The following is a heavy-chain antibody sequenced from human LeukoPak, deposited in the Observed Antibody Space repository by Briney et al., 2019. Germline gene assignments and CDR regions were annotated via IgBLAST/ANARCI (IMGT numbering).Heavy chain of an antibody. Sequence: GGSLRLSCAASGFTLSSYSMNWVRQAPGKGLEWVSSISSSSTYINYADSVKGRFTITRDNAKNSLFLQMHSLRAEDTAVYYCAREVVVAATHHDAFDIWGQGTMVTVSS. J-gene: IGHJ3*02. V-gene: IGHV3-21*01. CDR1: GFTLSSYS. D-gene: IGHD2-15*01. CDR2: ISSSSTYI. CDR3: AREVVVAATHHDAFDI.